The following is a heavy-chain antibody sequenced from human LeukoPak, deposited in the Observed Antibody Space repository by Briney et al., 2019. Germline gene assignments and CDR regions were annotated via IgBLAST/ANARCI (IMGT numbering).Heavy chain of an antibody. D-gene: IGHD7-27*01. Sequence: SETLSLTCTVSGYSISSGYYWGWIRQPPGKGLEWIGSIYRSGRTYSNPSLKTRVTVSEDTSKNQFSLKLSSVTAADTAMYYCASAHRVTGGLKGADVFDIWGQGTMVTVSP. J-gene: IGHJ3*02. CDR2: IYRSGRT. CDR3: ASAHRVTGGLKGADVFDI. CDR1: GYSISSGYY. V-gene: IGHV4-38-2*02.